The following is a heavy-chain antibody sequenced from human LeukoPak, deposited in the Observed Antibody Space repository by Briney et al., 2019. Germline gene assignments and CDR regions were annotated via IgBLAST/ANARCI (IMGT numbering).Heavy chain of an antibody. CDR2: ISAYNGNT. Sequence: GASVKVSCKASGYTFTSYGISWLRQAPGPGLDWMGWISAYNGNTNYAQKLQGRVTMTTDTSTSTAYMELRSLRSDDTAVYYCARDERDIVVVPAAVVYYYYGMDVWGQGTTVTVSS. V-gene: IGHV1-18*01. D-gene: IGHD2-2*01. CDR1: GYTFTSYG. J-gene: IGHJ6*02. CDR3: ARDERDIVVVPAAVVYYYYGMDV.